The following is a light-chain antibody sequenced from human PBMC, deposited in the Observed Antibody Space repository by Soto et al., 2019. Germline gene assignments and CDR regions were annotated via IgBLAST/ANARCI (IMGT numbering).Light chain of an antibody. Sequence: DIQMTQSPSFVSASVGDRVTITCRASQGISSWLSWYQQKPGTAPTLLVYKASTLQDRVPSRFSRSGSGTDFTLTINSLQPEDLGTDYCHQDSRFPLTLGGGNKVEIK. J-gene: IGKJ4*01. V-gene: IGKV1-12*01. CDR2: KAS. CDR1: QGISSW. CDR3: HQDSRFPLT.